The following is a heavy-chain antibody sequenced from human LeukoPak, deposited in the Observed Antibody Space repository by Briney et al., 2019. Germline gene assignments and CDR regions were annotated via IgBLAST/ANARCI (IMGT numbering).Heavy chain of an antibody. D-gene: IGHD3-22*01. CDR1: GFTFSSYA. CDR3: AKGSGYYLDY. Sequence: PGGSLRLSCAASGFTFSSYAMSWVRQAPGKGLEWVSVISGSDDSTYYADSVKGRFTISRDNSKNTLYLQMNSLRPEDTAVYYCAKGSGYYLDYWGQGTLVTVSS. CDR2: ISGSDDST. V-gene: IGHV3-23*01. J-gene: IGHJ4*02.